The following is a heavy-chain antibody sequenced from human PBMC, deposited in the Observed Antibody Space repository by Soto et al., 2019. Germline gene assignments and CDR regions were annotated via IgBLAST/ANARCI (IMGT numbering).Heavy chain of an antibody. V-gene: IGHV3-21*06. D-gene: IGHD5-18*01. Sequence: GGSLSLSCAASGFTFSSYAMGWVRQAPGKGLEWVSSITSSSTYLYYTRSVEGRFTISRDDAKNSLHLQMDSLRAEDTAVYYCARDLLEGYGHARQPDYWGQGTLVTVSS. J-gene: IGHJ4*02. CDR1: GFTFSSYA. CDR3: ARDLLEGYGHARQPDY. CDR2: ITSSSTYL.